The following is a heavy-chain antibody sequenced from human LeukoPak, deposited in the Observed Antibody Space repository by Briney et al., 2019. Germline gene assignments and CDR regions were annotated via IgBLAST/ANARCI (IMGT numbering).Heavy chain of an antibody. D-gene: IGHD5-24*01. CDR3: ARKSHRSSIVSTITLDY. Sequence: GASVKVSCKASGDSFTSYYIHWVREAPGQGLERMGIINANSGCTSYAQKLQGRVTMTTDISTSTVYMELSNLRSEDTAVYYRARKSHRSSIVSTITLDYSGPGNLVSVSS. CDR1: GDSFTSYY. V-gene: IGHV1-46*01. J-gene: IGHJ4*02. CDR2: INANSGCT.